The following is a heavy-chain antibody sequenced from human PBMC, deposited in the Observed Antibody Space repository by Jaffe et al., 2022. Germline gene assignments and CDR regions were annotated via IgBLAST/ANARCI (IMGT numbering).Heavy chain of an antibody. Sequence: QVQLQESGPGLVKTSETLSLTCAVSGFSISSGYYWGWTRQSPWKGLEWIGSIYHSGGAYYNPSLKSRVTMSADTSKNQFSLKLTSVTAADTAVFYCVRSAGSGSPFDSWGQGTLVTVSS. D-gene: IGHD3-10*01. CDR3: VRSAGSGSPFDS. CDR2: IYHSGGA. J-gene: IGHJ4*02. V-gene: IGHV4-38-2*01. CDR1: GFSISSGYY.